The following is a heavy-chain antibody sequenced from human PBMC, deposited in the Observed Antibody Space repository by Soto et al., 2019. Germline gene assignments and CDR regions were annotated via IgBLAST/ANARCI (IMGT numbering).Heavy chain of an antibody. Sequence: ASVKVSCKASGYTFTSYGISWVRQAPGQGLEWMGWISAYNGNTNYAQKLQGRVTMTTDTSTSTAYMELRSLRSDDTAVYYCARDQLRYFDWLSVPHFDYWGQGTLVTVSS. D-gene: IGHD3-9*01. V-gene: IGHV1-18*01. CDR2: ISAYNGNT. CDR3: ARDQLRYFDWLSVPHFDY. J-gene: IGHJ4*02. CDR1: GYTFTSYG.